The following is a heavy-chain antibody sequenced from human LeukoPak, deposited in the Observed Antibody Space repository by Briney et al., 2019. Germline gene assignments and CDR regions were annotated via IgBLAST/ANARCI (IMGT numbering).Heavy chain of an antibody. Sequence: TGGSLRLSCAASGFAFSSYGMHWVRQAPGTGLEWVAFIRYDGSNKYYADSVKGRFTISRDNSKNTLYLQMNSLRAEDTAVYYCAKDPLSYTSIWYYFDYWGQGTLVTVSS. CDR3: AKDPLSYTSIWYYFDY. J-gene: IGHJ4*02. CDR1: GFAFSSYG. D-gene: IGHD6-13*01. CDR2: IRYDGSNK. V-gene: IGHV3-30*02.